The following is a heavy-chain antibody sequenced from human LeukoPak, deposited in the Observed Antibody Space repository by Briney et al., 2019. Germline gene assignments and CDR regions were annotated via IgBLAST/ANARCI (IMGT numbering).Heavy chain of an antibody. Sequence: ASVKVSCKASGGTFSSYAISWVRQAPGQGLEWMGGIIPIFGTANYAQKFQGRVTITADESTSTAYMELSSLRSEDTAVYYCAREVAMIEPPFLDYWGQGTLVTVSS. J-gene: IGHJ4*02. D-gene: IGHD5-12*01. CDR2: IIPIFGTA. V-gene: IGHV1-69*13. CDR3: AREVAMIEPPFLDY. CDR1: GGTFSSYA.